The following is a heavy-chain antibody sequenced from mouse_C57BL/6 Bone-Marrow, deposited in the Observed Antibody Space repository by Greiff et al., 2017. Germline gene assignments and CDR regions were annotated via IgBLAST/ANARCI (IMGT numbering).Heavy chain of an antibody. V-gene: IGHV1-9*01. CDR1: GYTFTGYW. CDR3: ARYYYGSSYLYWYFDV. J-gene: IGHJ1*03. CDR2: ILPGRGST. D-gene: IGHD1-1*01. Sequence: QVQLQQSGAELMKPGASVKLSCKATGYTFTGYWIEWVKQRPGHGLEWIGEILPGRGSTNYNEKFKGKATFTADTSSNTAYMQLSSLTTDDSAIYYCARYYYGSSYLYWYFDVWGTGTTVTVSS.